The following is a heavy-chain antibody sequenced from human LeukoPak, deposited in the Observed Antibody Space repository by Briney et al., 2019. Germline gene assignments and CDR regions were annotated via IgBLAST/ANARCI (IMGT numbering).Heavy chain of an antibody. V-gene: IGHV1-2*02. J-gene: IGHJ3*02. CDR2: INPNSGGT. Sequence: GASVKVSCKASGYTFTGYYMHWVRQAPGQGLEWMGWINPNSGGTNYAQKFQGRVTMTRDTSISTAYMELSRLRSDDTAVYYCAVYCSSTSCSNAFDIWGQGTMVTVSS. CDR1: GYTFTGYY. CDR3: AVYCSSTSCSNAFDI. D-gene: IGHD2-2*01.